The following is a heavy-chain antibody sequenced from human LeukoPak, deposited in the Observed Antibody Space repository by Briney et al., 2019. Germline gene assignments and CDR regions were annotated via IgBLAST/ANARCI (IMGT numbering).Heavy chain of an antibody. V-gene: IGHV1-3*01. J-gene: IGHJ5*02. Sequence: ASVKVSCKASGYIFTSYAMHWVRQAPGQRLEWMGWINAGNGNTKYSQKFQGRVTITRDTSATTVYMELSSPRSEDTAVYYCARDIDRVFNWFDPWGQGTLVTVSS. CDR3: ARDIDRVFNWFDP. D-gene: IGHD6-13*01. CDR1: GYIFTSYA. CDR2: INAGNGNT.